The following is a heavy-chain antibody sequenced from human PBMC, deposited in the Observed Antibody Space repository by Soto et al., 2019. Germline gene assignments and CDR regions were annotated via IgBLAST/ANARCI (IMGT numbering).Heavy chain of an antibody. CDR1: GGSISSGGYY. Sequence: QVQLQESGPGLVKPSQTLSLTCTVSGGSISSGGYYWSWIRQHPGKGLEWIGYIYYSVSTYYNPSLKSRVTISVYTSKNQFSLKLSSVTAADTSVYYCARGLYYDFWSGYYTGGYYFDYWGQGTLVTVSS. J-gene: IGHJ4*02. D-gene: IGHD3-3*01. CDR2: IYYSVST. CDR3: ARGLYYDFWSGYYTGGYYFDY. V-gene: IGHV4-31*03.